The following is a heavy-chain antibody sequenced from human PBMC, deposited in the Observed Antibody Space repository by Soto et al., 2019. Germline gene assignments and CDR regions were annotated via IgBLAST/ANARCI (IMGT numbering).Heavy chain of an antibody. D-gene: IGHD6-6*01. Sequence: GGSLRLSCAASGFTFSSYAMSWVRQAPGKGLEWVSAISGSGGSTYYADSVKGRFTISRDNSKNTLYLQMNSLRAEDTAVYYCARFEWSQLVRTYYYYGMDVWGQGTTVTVSS. V-gene: IGHV3-23*01. CDR2: ISGSGGST. J-gene: IGHJ6*02. CDR3: ARFEWSQLVRTYYYYGMDV. CDR1: GFTFSSYA.